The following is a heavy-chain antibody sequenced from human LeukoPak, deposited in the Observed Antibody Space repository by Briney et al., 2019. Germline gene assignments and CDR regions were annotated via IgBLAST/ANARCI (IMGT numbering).Heavy chain of an antibody. CDR1: GFTFSGYA. CDR3: AKALTGWGAYDY. Sequence: GGSLRLSCAGSGFTFSGYAMSWVRQAPGKGLEWVSAISGSGSDTFYADSVKGRFTISRDNSKNTSSVQMNSLRAEDTAVYYCAKALTGWGAYDYWGQGALVTVSS. D-gene: IGHD3-9*01. CDR2: ISGSGSDT. V-gene: IGHV3-23*01. J-gene: IGHJ4*02.